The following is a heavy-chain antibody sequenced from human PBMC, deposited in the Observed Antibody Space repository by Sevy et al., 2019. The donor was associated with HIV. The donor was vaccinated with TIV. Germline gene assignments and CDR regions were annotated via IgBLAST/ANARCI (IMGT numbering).Heavy chain of an antibody. J-gene: IGHJ4*02. V-gene: IGHV4-39*01. CDR2: IYYSGST. CDR1: GGSISSSSYY. Sequence: SETLFLTCTVSGGSISSSSYYWGWIRQPPGKGLEWIGSIYYSGSTYYNPSLKSRVTISVDTSKNQFSLKLSSVTAADTAVYYCARQVYSSGWEDFDYWGQGTLVTVSS. CDR3: ARQVYSSGWEDFDY. D-gene: IGHD6-19*01.